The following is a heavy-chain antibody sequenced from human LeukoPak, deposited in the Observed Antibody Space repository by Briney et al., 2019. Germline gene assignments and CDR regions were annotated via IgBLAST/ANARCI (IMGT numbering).Heavy chain of an antibody. V-gene: IGHV3-30*02. Sequence: GGSLRLSCAASGFTFSSYGMHWVRQAPGKGLEWVAFIRYDGSNKYFAESVKGRFTISRVNSKNTLYLQMNSLRAEDTAVYYCAKDDLYYWGQGTLVTVSS. CDR3: AKDDLYY. D-gene: IGHD2-8*01. J-gene: IGHJ4*02. CDR1: GFTFSSYG. CDR2: IRYDGSNK.